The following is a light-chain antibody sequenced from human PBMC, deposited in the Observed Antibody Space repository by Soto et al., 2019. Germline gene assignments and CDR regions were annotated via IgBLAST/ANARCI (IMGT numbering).Light chain of an antibody. CDR1: QSVGGTF. CDR2: GAS. J-gene: IGKJ4*01. V-gene: IGKV3-20*01. CDR3: RQYGRSLGFA. Sequence: EIVLTQSPGTLSLSPGEGATLSCRASQSVGGTFLAWYQQKGGQAPRLLIYGASSRATGIPDRFSGSGSGTDFTLTISRLEPEDFAVYYCRQYGRSLGFAFGGGTKVDIK.